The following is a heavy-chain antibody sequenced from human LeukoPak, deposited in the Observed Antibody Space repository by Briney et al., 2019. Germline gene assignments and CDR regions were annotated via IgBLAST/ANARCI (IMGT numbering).Heavy chain of an antibody. Sequence: SETLSLTCAVSSASVTSHHWAWIRQPAGKRLEWVGRVHFSGSTNYNPSLGGRVAISLDKSKNELSLTLNSVSAADTAGYYCARDDSSRDDSGGYHFWGRGVLVTVSS. CDR2: VHFSGST. V-gene: IGHV4-4*07. D-gene: IGHD3-22*01. CDR3: ARDDSSRDDSGGYHF. J-gene: IGHJ4*02. CDR1: SASVTSHH.